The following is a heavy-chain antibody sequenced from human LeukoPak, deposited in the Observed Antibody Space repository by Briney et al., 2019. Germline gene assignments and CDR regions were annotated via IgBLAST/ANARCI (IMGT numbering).Heavy chain of an antibody. CDR2: ISSSSSTI. D-gene: IGHD5-24*01. V-gene: IGHV3-11*04. J-gene: IGHJ3*01. CDR3: ARLSYGYRDAFDV. CDR1: GFTFSDYY. Sequence: GGSLRLSCAASGFTFSDYYMSWIRQAPGKGLEWVSYISSSSSTIYYADSVKGRFTISRDNAKNSPYLQMNGLRAEDTAVYYCARLSYGYRDAFDVWGQGTMVTVSS.